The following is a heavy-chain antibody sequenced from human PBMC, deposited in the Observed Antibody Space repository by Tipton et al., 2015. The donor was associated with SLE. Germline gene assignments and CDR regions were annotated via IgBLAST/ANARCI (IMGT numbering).Heavy chain of an antibody. CDR3: AIRSVAGLGSVDY. J-gene: IGHJ4*02. CDR2: IVVGSGNT. D-gene: IGHD6-19*01. Sequence: QLVQSGPEVKKPGTSVKVSCKASGFTFTNSAMQWVRQARGQRLEWIGWIVVGSGNTNYAQKFQERVTITRDMSTSTAYMELSSLRSEDTAVYYCAIRSVAGLGSVDYWGQGTLVTVSS. V-gene: IGHV1-58*02. CDR1: GFTFTNSA.